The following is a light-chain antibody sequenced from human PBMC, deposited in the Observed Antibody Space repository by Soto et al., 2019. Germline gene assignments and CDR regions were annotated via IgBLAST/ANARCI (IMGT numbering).Light chain of an antibody. V-gene: IGKV1-33*01. CDR3: QQYENLPLT. CDR1: QDITNY. Sequence: VQTSESPSFLSASVGAGVTIPCQASQDITNYLNWYQQKPGKSPKLLIFDAANLEAGVPSRFSGSGSGTDFTFTISSLQPEDIATYYCQQYENLPLTFGGGTKVDIK. CDR2: DAA. J-gene: IGKJ4*01.